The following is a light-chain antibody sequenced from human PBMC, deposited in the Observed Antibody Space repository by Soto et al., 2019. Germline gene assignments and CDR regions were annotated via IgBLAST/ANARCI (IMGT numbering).Light chain of an antibody. Sequence: EIVLTQSPGTLSLSPGERATLSCRARQSVYNYLAWYQQKPGQAPMLLIYDVADRATGLPDRFSGSGSGTDFTLTISSLEPEDAAIYYCQQRANWPGTFGQGTKVDI. CDR1: QSVYNY. CDR2: DVA. V-gene: IGKV3-11*01. CDR3: QQRANWPGT. J-gene: IGKJ1*01.